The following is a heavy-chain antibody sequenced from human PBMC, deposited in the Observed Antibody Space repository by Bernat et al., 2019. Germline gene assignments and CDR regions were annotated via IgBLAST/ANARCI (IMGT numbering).Heavy chain of an antibody. CDR2: ISGGSSYI. CDR3: ARGPLGEPPHDY. CDR1: GFTFSSYS. Sequence: EVQLVESGGGLVKPGGSLRLSCVGSGFTFSSYSMNWVRQAPGKGLEWVSSISGGSSYIYYADSRKGRFTISRDNAKNSLYLQMDSLRAEDTAVYFCARGPLGEPPHDYWGQGTLVTVSS. J-gene: IGHJ4*02. V-gene: IGHV3-21*01. D-gene: IGHD3-10*01.